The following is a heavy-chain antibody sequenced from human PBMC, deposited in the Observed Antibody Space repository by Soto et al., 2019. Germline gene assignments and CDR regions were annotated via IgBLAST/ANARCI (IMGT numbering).Heavy chain of an antibody. CDR2: IGGGDGGT. D-gene: IGHD3-3*01. CDR3: VKDWRGKNCPCMDV. Sequence: WGSLRLSCAASGFTFNTYAMTWVRQGPGMGLEWVSTIGGGDGGTSYADSVKGRFTISRDNSINTMYLQMDSLRAEDTAVYYCVKDWRGKNCPCMDVWGQGTKVTVSS. J-gene: IGHJ6*02. CDR1: GFTFNTYA. V-gene: IGHV3-23*01.